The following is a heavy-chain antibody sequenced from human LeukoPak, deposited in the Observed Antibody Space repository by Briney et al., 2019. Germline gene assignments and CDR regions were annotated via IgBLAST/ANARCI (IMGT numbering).Heavy chain of an antibody. D-gene: IGHD7-27*01. J-gene: IGHJ6*02. CDR1: GFTFSSYW. Sequence: GGSLRLSCAASGFTFSSYWMNWARQAPGKGLEWVASINHNGNVNYYVDSVKGRFTISRDNSKNTLYLQMNSLRAEDTAVYYCASEGYWGHYYYYGMDVWGQGTTVTVSS. CDR3: ASEGYWGHYYYYGMDV. V-gene: IGHV3-7*03. CDR2: INHNGNVN.